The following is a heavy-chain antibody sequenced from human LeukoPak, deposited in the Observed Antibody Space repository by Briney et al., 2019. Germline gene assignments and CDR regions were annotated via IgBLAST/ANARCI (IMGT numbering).Heavy chain of an antibody. CDR2: ISSSGSTI. Sequence: GGSLRLSCAASGFTFSDYYMSWIRQAPGKGLEWVSYISSSGSTIYYADSVKGRFTIPRDNAKNSLYLQMNSLRAEDTAVYYCARDRGVGIYSSSFPLGYMDVWGKGTTVTVSS. CDR1: GFTFSDYY. D-gene: IGHD6-6*01. V-gene: IGHV3-11*01. J-gene: IGHJ6*03. CDR3: ARDRGVGIYSSSFPLGYMDV.